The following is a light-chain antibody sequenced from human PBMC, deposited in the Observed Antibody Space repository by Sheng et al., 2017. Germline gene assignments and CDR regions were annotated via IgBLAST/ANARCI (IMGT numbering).Light chain of an antibody. V-gene: IGKV1-16*01. Sequence: DIQMTQSPPSLSASAGARVTITCRASQDISTYLAWYQHKPGKAPKLLIYDASNLQTGLPSRFSGSRSGTDFTLTISSLQPDDFATYYCQQYDSEITFGQGTRLEIK. J-gene: IGKJ5*01. CDR3: QQYDSEIT. CDR2: DAS. CDR1: QDISTY.